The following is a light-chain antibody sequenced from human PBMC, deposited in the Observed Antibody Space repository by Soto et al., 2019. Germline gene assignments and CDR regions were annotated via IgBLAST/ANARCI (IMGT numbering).Light chain of an antibody. J-gene: IGKJ4*01. CDR3: LQDYKYPLT. Sequence: AIQMTQSPSSLSASVGDRVTITCRASQGIRNDLGWFQQKPGKAPKLLIYPASNLQSGVPSRFSGSGSGTDFTLTINSLQPEDFATYYCLQDYKYPLTFGGGTNVEIK. V-gene: IGKV1-6*01. CDR2: PAS. CDR1: QGIRND.